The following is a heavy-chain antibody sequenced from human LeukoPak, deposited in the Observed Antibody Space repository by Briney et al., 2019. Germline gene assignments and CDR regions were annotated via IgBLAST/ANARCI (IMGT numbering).Heavy chain of an antibody. V-gene: IGHV3-23*01. Sequence: QSGGSLRLSCAASGFTFSSYAMSRVRQAPGKGLEWVSGISGSGGSTYYAGSVKGRFTISRDNSKNTLYLQMNSLRAEDTAIYYCAKRVVYYFDSWGRGTLVTVSS. CDR3: AKRVVYYFDS. J-gene: IGHJ4*02. D-gene: IGHD2-8*02. CDR2: ISGSGGST. CDR1: GFTFSSYA.